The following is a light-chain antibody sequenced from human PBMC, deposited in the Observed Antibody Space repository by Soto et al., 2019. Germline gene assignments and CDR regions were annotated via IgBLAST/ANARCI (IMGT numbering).Light chain of an antibody. CDR1: SSNIGAGYD. CDR2: GNS. CDR3: QSYDSSQSAPHVV. J-gene: IGLJ2*01. Sequence: QSVLTQPPSVSGAPGQRVTISCTGSSSNIGAGYDVHWYQQLPGTAPKLLIYGNSNRPSGVPDRFSGSKSGTSASLAITGLQAEDEADYYCQSYDSSQSAPHVVFGGGTKLTVL. V-gene: IGLV1-40*01.